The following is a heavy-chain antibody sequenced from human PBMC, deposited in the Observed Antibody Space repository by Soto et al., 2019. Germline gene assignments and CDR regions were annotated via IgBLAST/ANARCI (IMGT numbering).Heavy chain of an antibody. D-gene: IGHD1-20*01. Sequence: QVQLVESGGGVVQPGRSLRLSCAASGFTFSSYGMHWVRQAPGKGLEWVAVISYDGSNKYYADSVKGRFTISRDNSKNTLYRQMNSLRAEDTAVYYWAKPYNGLASPFDYWGQGTLVTVSS. CDR3: AKPYNGLASPFDY. CDR2: ISYDGSNK. V-gene: IGHV3-30*18. CDR1: GFTFSSYG. J-gene: IGHJ4*02.